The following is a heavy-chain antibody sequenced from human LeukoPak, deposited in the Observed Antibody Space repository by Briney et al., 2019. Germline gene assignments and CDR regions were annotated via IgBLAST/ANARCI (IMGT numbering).Heavy chain of an antibody. CDR3: AKDRARGGATDFDY. Sequence: GGSLRLSCAASGFTFWSYAMSWVRQAPGKGLEWVSAISGGGDSTYYADSVKGQFTISRDTSKNTLYLQMNSLRAEDTAVYYCAKDRARGGATDFDYWGQGALVTVSS. D-gene: IGHD3-16*01. J-gene: IGHJ4*02. CDR2: ISGGGDST. V-gene: IGHV3-23*01. CDR1: GFTFWSYA.